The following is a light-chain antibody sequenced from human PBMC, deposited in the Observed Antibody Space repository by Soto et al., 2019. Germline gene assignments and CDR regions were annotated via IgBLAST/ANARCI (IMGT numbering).Light chain of an antibody. Sequence: QSALTQPASVSGSPGQSITISCTGTSSDIGAYNYVSWYQQHPGKAPKLMIYDVNIRPLGVSNRFPGSKASNTASLTISGPQGEDDGEYYCTSWTTSTTMIFGGGTKLTVL. CDR2: DVN. CDR3: TSWTTSTTMI. CDR1: SSDIGAYNY. V-gene: IGLV2-14*03. J-gene: IGLJ2*01.